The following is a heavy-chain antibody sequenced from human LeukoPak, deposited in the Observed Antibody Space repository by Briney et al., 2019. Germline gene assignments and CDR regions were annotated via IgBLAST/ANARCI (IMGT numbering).Heavy chain of an antibody. D-gene: IGHD6-13*01. J-gene: IGHJ4*02. Sequence: GGSLRLSCAASGFTFDDYAMHWVRHAPGKGLELVSGISWNSGSIGYAVSVKGRFTSSRDNAKNSLYLQMNSLRAEDTALYYCAKDKGYSSSWPSEIDYWGQGTLVTVSS. CDR1: GFTFDDYA. CDR3: AKDKGYSSSWPSEIDY. CDR2: ISWNSGSI. V-gene: IGHV3-9*01.